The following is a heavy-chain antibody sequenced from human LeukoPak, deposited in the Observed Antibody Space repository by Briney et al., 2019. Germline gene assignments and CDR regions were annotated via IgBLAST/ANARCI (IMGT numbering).Heavy chain of an antibody. V-gene: IGHV3-74*01. CDR3: TRGVATKPIDY. CDR2: INSDGSST. Sequence: GGSLRLSCAASGFTFSSYWMHWVRQAPGKGLVWVSRINSDGSSTSYADSVKGRFTISRDNAKNTLYLQMNSLRAEDTAVYYCTRGVATKPIDYWGQGTLVTVSS. J-gene: IGHJ4*02. D-gene: IGHD5-12*01. CDR1: GFTFSSYW.